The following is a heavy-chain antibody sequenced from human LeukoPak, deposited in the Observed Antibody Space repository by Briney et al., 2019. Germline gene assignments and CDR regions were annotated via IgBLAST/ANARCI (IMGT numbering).Heavy chain of an antibody. CDR1: GGSFSNYC. CDR3: ARRWNYGRNYYIDV. Sequence: PSETLSLTGAVYGGSFSNYCWSGIRQTPGKGMEWIGEINDSGRTNYNPSLMSRVTVSVDTSKNQFSLRLTSVTATDTAVYYCARRWNYGRNYYIDVWGKGAAVSVSS. CDR2: INDSGRT. J-gene: IGHJ6*03. D-gene: IGHD1-7*01. V-gene: IGHV4-34*01.